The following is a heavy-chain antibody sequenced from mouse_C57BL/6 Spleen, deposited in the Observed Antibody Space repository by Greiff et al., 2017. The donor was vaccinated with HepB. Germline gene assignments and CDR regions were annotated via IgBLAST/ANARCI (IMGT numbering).Heavy chain of an antibody. CDR3: ARDYGSSYDYAMDY. J-gene: IGHJ4*01. D-gene: IGHD1-1*01. Sequence: QVQLQQSGAELVKPGASVKISCKASGYAFSSYWMNWVKQRPGKGLEWIGQIYPGDGDTNYNGKFKGKATLTADKSSSTAYMQLSSLTSEDAAVYFCARDYGSSYDYAMDYWGQGTSVTVSS. V-gene: IGHV1-80*01. CDR2: IYPGDGDT. CDR1: GYAFSSYW.